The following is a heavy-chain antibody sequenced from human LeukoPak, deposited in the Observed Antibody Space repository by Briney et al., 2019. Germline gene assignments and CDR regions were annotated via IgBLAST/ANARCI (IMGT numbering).Heavy chain of an antibody. CDR3: AREGNDYGANSIDY. V-gene: IGHV4-59*11. D-gene: IGHD4-23*01. CDR1: GGSISSHY. J-gene: IGHJ4*02. Sequence: SETLSLTCTVSGGSISSHYWTWIRQPPGKGLEWIGYIYYSGRTNYNLSLKSRVTISVDPSKNQFSLQLSSVTAADTAVYYWAREGNDYGANSIDYWGQGTLVTVSS. CDR2: IYYSGRT.